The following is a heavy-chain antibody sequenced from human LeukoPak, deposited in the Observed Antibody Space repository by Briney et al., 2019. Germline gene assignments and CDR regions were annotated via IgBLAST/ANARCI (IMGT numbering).Heavy chain of an antibody. CDR3: ARVLGYCSSTSCYESWFDP. Sequence: PGGSLRLSCAASGFTVSSNCMSWVRQAPGKGLEWVSVIYSGGSTYYADSVKGRFTISRDNSKNTLYLQMNSLRAEDTAVYYCARVLGYCSSTSCYESWFDPWGQGTLVTVSS. D-gene: IGHD2-2*01. J-gene: IGHJ5*02. V-gene: IGHV3-53*01. CDR2: IYSGGST. CDR1: GFTVSSNC.